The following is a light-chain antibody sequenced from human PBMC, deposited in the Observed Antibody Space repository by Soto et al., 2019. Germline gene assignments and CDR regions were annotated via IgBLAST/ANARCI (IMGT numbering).Light chain of an antibody. V-gene: IGKV3-11*01. CDR3: HQRQSWPRT. CDR2: QTS. CDR1: QYINTR. J-gene: IGKJ1*01. Sequence: EIVLTQSPATLSSFPGDRVTLSCRASQYINTRLAWCHHRPGQAPRLLIYQTSLRAAGIPARFSASGSGTDFTLTISDVQPEDFALYYCHQRQSWPRTFGQGTKVDIK.